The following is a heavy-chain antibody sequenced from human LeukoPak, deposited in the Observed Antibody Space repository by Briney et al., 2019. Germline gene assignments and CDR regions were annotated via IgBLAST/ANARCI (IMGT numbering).Heavy chain of an antibody. V-gene: IGHV1-2*02. CDR3: ARDGVELGYYYGMDV. D-gene: IGHD1-7*01. J-gene: IGHJ6*02. CDR2: INPNSGGT. Sequence: RASVKVSCKASGYTFTGYYMHWVRQAPGQGLEWMGWINPNSGGTNYAQKFQGRVTMTRDTSISTAYMELSRLRSDDAAVYYCARDGVELGYYYGMDVWGQGTTVTVSS. CDR1: GYTFTGYY.